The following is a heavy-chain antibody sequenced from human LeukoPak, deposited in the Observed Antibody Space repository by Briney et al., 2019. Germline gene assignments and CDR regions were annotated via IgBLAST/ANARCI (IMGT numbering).Heavy chain of an antibody. D-gene: IGHD1-26*01. CDR2: ISYDASEK. CDR1: GFIFRNFA. Sequence: GRSPRLSCEASGFIFRNFAMHWVRQAPGKGLEWVTFISYDASEKSYADSAKGRFTISRDNSNNRLYLQMDSLRVEDTAVYFCAKRFAKWDLGSWGQGTLVTVSS. J-gene: IGHJ5*02. CDR3: AKRFAKWDLGS. V-gene: IGHV3-30*18.